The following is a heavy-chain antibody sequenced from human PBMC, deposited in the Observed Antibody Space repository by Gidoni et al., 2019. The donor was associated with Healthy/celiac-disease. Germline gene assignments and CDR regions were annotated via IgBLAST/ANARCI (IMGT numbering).Heavy chain of an antibody. V-gene: IGHV4-34*01. J-gene: IGHJ4*02. D-gene: IGHD6-13*01. Sequence: TCAVYGGSFSGYYWSWIRQPPGKGLEWIGEINHSGSTNYNPSLKSRVTISVDTSKNQFSLKLSSVTAADTAVYYCARAYSSSWYSFFDYWGQGTLVTVSS. CDR2: INHSGST. CDR3: ARAYSSSWYSFFDY. CDR1: GGSFSGYY.